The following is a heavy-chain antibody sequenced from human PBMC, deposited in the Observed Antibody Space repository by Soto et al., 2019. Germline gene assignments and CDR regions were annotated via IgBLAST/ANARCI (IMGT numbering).Heavy chain of an antibody. Sequence: EVQMVESGGGLVKPGGSLRLSCAASGFTFTNAWMTWVRQGPGKGLEWVGRIKSKTDGGTIDYAAPVKGRFTISRDDSKNTLYLQMNCLKTEDTAVYYCTTGPNLRPLAAFDIWGQGTVVTVSS. J-gene: IGHJ3*02. V-gene: IGHV3-15*01. CDR1: GFTFTNAW. CDR3: TTGPNLRPLAAFDI. CDR2: IKSKTDGGTI.